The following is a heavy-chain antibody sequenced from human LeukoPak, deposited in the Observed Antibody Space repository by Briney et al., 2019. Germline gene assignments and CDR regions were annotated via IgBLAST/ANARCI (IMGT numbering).Heavy chain of an antibody. J-gene: IGHJ4*02. Sequence: GGSLRLSCAASGVTFRSYWMHWVRQGLGKGLVWVSHINSDGSTANYADSVKGRFTISRDNAKNTLYLQMDSLRAEDTAVYYCTSLDYWGQGSLVSVSS. CDR2: INSDGSTA. CDR3: TSLDY. V-gene: IGHV3-74*01. CDR1: GVTFRSYW.